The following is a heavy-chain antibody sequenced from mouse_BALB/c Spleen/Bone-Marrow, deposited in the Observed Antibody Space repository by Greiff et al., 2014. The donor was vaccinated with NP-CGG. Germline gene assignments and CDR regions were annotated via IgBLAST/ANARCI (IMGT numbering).Heavy chain of an antibody. V-gene: IGHV1-62-2*01. CDR2: FYPGSGSI. J-gene: IGHJ1*01. CDR1: GYTFTEYI. Sequence: VQLQESGAGLVKPGASVKLSCKASGYTFTEYIIHWVKQRSGQGLEWIGWFYPGSGSIKYNEKFKDKATLTADKSSSTVYMELSRLTSEDSAVYFCARHESYGNYLYFDVWGAGTTGTVPS. D-gene: IGHD2-10*02. CDR3: ARHESYGNYLYFDV.